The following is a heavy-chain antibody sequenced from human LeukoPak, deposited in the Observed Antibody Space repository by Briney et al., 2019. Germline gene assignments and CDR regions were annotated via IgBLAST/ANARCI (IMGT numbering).Heavy chain of an antibody. CDR1: GGSIGSSSYY. Sequence: SETLSLTXTVSGGSIGSSSYYWGWISQPPGRGLEWIGSIYYSGSTYYNPSLKSRVTISVDTSKNQFSLKLSAVTAADTAVYYCASHFIMDVWGKGTTVTVSS. V-gene: IGHV4-39*01. CDR2: IYYSGST. CDR3: ASHFIMDV. J-gene: IGHJ6*03.